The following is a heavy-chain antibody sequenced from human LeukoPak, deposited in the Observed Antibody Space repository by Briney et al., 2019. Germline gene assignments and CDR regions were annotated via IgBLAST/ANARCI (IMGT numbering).Heavy chain of an antibody. Sequence: ASVKVSCKASGYTFTSYGISWVRQAPGQGLEWMGWISAYNGNTNYAQKLQGRVTMTTDTSTSTAYMELRSLRSDDTAVYYCARDRRLLEWLVSPHYGMDVWGQGTTVTVSS. CDR2: ISAYNGNT. CDR1: GYTFTSYG. V-gene: IGHV1-18*01. J-gene: IGHJ6*02. D-gene: IGHD3-3*01. CDR3: ARDRRLLEWLVSPHYGMDV.